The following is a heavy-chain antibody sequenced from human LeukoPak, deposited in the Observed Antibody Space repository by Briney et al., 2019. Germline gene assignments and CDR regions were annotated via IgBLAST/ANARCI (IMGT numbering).Heavy chain of an antibody. Sequence: EGSLRLSCAASGFTFSSYEMNWVRQAPGKGLEWVSYISSSGSTIYYADSVNGRFTISRDNAKNSLYLQMNSLRAEDTAVYYCAELGITMIGGVWGKGTTVTISS. D-gene: IGHD3-10*02. CDR3: AELGITMIGGV. V-gene: IGHV3-48*03. CDR2: ISSSGSTI. J-gene: IGHJ6*04. CDR1: GFTFSSYE.